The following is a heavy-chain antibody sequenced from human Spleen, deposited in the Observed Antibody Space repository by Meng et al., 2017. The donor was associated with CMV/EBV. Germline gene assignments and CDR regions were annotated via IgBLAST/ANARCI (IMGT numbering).Heavy chain of an antibody. J-gene: IGHJ4*02. D-gene: IGHD1-26*01. CDR2: IYYSGST. Sequence: QGPPQASGPGLVKPSQTLSLTCTVSGGSISSGDYYWSWIRQPPGKGLEWIGYIYYSGSTYYNPSLKSRVTISVDTSKNQFSLKLSSVTAADTAVYYCARDYRGIAEDYGDYIGQGTLVTVSS. CDR3: ARDYRGIAEDYGDY. V-gene: IGHV4-30-4*08. CDR1: GGSISSGDYY.